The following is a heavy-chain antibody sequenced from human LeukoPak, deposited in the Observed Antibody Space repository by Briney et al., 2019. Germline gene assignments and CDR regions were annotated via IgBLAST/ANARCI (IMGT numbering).Heavy chain of an antibody. Sequence: SETLSLTCAVSSGSIFSSNWWSWVRQPPGKGLEWIGQIFHSGSTSYSPSLKSRVTISVDKSKNQFSLKLTSVTAADTAVYYCARDPKDCSGGSCYFASYYYYMDVWGKGTTVTVSS. D-gene: IGHD2-15*01. V-gene: IGHV4-4*02. J-gene: IGHJ6*03. CDR3: ARDPKDCSGGSCYFASYYYYMDV. CDR1: SGSIFSSNW. CDR2: IFHSGST.